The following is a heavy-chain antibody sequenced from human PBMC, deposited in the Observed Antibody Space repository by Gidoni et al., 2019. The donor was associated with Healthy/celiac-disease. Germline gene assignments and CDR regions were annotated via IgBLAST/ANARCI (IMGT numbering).Heavy chain of an antibody. CDR1: GGTFSSYA. V-gene: IGHV1-69*01. CDR2: IIPIFGTA. CDR3: ARGRGLGATPTCYFDY. Sequence: QSGAEVKKPGSSVKVSCKASGGTFSSYAISWVRQAPGQGLEWMGGIIPIFGTANYAQKFQGRVTITADESTSTAYMELSSLRSEDTAVYYCARGRGLGATPTCYFDYWGQGTLVTVSS. D-gene: IGHD1-26*01. J-gene: IGHJ4*02.